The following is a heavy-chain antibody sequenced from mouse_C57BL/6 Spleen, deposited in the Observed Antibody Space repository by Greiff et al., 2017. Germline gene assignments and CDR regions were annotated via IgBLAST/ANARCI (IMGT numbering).Heavy chain of an antibody. D-gene: IGHD1-1*01. CDR1: GYTFTSYW. Sequence: QVQLQQPGTELVKPGASVKLSCKASGYTFTSYWMHWVKQRPGQGLEWIGNINPSNGGTNYNEKFKSKAKLTVDKSSSTAYMQLSSLTSEDSAVYYCARALITAVVAYYFDYWGQGTTLTVSS. V-gene: IGHV1-53*01. CDR2: INPSNGGT. J-gene: IGHJ2*01. CDR3: ARALITAVVAYYFDY.